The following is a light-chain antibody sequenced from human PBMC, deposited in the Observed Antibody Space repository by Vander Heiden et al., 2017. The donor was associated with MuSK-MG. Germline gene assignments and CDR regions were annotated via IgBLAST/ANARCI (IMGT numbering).Light chain of an antibody. CDR2: DAS. CDR3: QQDYNLHA. Sequence: DIQMTQSPSSLSASVGDRVTITCQASQDISNYLNWYQQKPGKAPKLLIYDASNLETGVPSRFSGSGSGTDFTFTISSLQPEDIATYYCQQDYNLHAFGHGTKVDIK. J-gene: IGKJ3*01. CDR1: QDISNY. V-gene: IGKV1-33*01.